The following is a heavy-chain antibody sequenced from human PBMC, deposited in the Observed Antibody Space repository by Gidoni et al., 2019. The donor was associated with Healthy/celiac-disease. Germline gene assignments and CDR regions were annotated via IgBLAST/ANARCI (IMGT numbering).Heavy chain of an antibody. D-gene: IGHD3-10*01. CDR2: INHSGST. V-gene: IGHV4-34*01. CDR3: ARAAGGYGSTSG. J-gene: IGHJ4*02. CDR1: GGSFSGYY. Sequence: QVQLQQWGAGLLKPSETLSLTCAVYGGSFSGYYWSWIRQPPGKGLEWIGEINHSGSTNYNPSLKSRVTISVDTSKNQFSLKLSSVTAADTAVYYCARAAGGYGSTSGWGQGTLVTVSS.